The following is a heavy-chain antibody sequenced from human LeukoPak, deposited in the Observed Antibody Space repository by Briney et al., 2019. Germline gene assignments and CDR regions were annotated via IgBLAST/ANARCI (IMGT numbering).Heavy chain of an antibody. D-gene: IGHD1-1*01. J-gene: IGHJ4*02. CDR3: ARGGKLERGYFDY. CDR1: GGSISSSSYY. Sequence: PSETLSLTCTVSGGSISSSSYYWSWIRQPPGKGLEWIGYIYYSGSTNYNPSLKSRVTISVDTSKNQFSLKLSSVTAADTAVYYCARGGKLERGYFDYWGQGTLVTVSS. CDR2: IYYSGST. V-gene: IGHV4-61*01.